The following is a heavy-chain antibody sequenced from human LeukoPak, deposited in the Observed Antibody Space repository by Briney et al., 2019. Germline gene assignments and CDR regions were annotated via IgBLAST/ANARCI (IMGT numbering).Heavy chain of an antibody. CDR3: ARSREGTTGMGQDY. CDR2: ISSGSSFI. Sequence: GGSLRLSCAASGFTFSSYSMNWVRQAPGKGLEWVSSISSGSSFIYYAYSVKGRFTISRDNARNSLYLQMNTLRAEDTAVYYCARSREGTTGMGQDYWGQGTLVTVSS. D-gene: IGHD1-1*01. V-gene: IGHV3-21*01. CDR1: GFTFSSYS. J-gene: IGHJ4*02.